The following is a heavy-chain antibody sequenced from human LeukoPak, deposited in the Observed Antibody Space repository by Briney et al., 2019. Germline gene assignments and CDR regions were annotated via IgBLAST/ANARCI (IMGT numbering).Heavy chain of an antibody. CDR2: IYHSGST. CDR3: ARRRAVTRVGIFFDY. V-gene: IGHV4-30-2*05. Sequence: SETLSLTCAVSGGSISSGGYSWSWIRQPPGKGLEWIGYIYHSGSTYYNPSLKSRVTISVDTSKNQFSLKLSSVTAADTAVYYCARRRAVTRVGIFFDYWGQGTLVTVSS. J-gene: IGHJ4*02. CDR1: GGSISSGGYS. D-gene: IGHD2-15*01.